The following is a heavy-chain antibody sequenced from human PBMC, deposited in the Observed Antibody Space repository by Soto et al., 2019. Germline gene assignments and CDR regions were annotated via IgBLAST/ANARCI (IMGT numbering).Heavy chain of an antibody. CDR3: AKVTKRAAAGRYEYYKYGMDV. D-gene: IGHD6-13*01. CDR1: GFAFSTYA. J-gene: IGHJ6*01. V-gene: IGHV3-23*01. Sequence: EVQLLESGGALEHPGGSLRLSCAAAGFAFSTYAMTWVRQAPGKGLEWVSVISGSGGSSYYAASVKGRFTISRDNSKNTLFLQMNGLRAEVTAVYYCAKVTKRAAAGRYEYYKYGMDVW. CDR2: ISGSGGSS.